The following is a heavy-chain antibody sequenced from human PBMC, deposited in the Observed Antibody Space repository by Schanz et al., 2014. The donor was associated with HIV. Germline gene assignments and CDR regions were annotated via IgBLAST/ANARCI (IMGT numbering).Heavy chain of an antibody. CDR1: GFTFSSDA. CDR3: AKEAVTTFFDY. J-gene: IGHJ4*02. D-gene: IGHD4-4*01. Sequence: EVRLLESGGGLVQPGGSLRLSCAAFGFTFSSDAMSWVRQAPGKGLECVSSISRTGGSTYYADSVKGRFTISRDNSKNTLYLQMNSLRAEDTAVYYCAKEAVTTFFDYWGQGTLVTVSS. V-gene: IGHV3-23*01. CDR2: ISRTGGST.